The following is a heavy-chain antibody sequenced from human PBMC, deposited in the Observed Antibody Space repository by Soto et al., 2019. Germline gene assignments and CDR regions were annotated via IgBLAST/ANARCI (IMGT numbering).Heavy chain of an antibody. CDR2: INSEGGST. CDR1: GFTFSSYW. CDR3: ARPRYDGSGTPFDH. J-gene: IGHJ4*02. V-gene: IGHV3-74*01. D-gene: IGHD3-22*01. Sequence: GGSLRLSCAASGFTFSSYWMHWVRQAPGKGLVWVSGINSEGGSTDYADSVKGRFIMSRDNAKNTLYLQMNSLRAEDTAVYYCARPRYDGSGTPFDHSGLGTLVTVSS.